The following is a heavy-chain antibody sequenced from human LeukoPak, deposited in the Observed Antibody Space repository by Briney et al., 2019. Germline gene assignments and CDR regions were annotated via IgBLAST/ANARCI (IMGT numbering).Heavy chain of an antibody. V-gene: IGHV3-23*01. CDR1: GFTFSSYA. D-gene: IGHD6-19*01. Sequence: GGSLRLSCAASGFTFSSYAMSWVRQAPGKGLEWVSAISGSGGSTYYADSVKGRFTISRDNSKNTLYLQMNSLRAEDTAVYYCAKSSPGIAVAGTGLGAFDIWGQGTMVTVSS. CDR3: AKSSPGIAVAGTGLGAFDI. J-gene: IGHJ3*02. CDR2: ISGSGGST.